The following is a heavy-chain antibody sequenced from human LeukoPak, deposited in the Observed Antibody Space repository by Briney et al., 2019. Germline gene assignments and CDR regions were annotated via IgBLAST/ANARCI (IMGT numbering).Heavy chain of an antibody. CDR3: AKGHLLWGLYYFDY. D-gene: IGHD2-21*01. CDR2: ISGSGGST. J-gene: IGHJ4*02. Sequence: PGGSLRLSCAASGFTFSSYAMSWVRQAPGKGLEWDSAISGSGGSTYYADSVKGRFTISRDNSKNTLYLQMNSLRAEDTAVYYCAKGHLLWGLYYFDYWGQGTLVTVSS. V-gene: IGHV3-23*01. CDR1: GFTFSSYA.